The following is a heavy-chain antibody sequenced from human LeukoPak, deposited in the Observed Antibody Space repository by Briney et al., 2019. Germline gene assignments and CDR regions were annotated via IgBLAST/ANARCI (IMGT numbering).Heavy chain of an antibody. J-gene: IGHJ4*02. V-gene: IGHV3-74*01. CDR1: GFTFSNHW. CDR3: ARDIAVPGNYFDY. CDR2: INSDMSST. D-gene: IGHD6-19*01. Sequence: GGSLRLSCAASGFTFSNHWMHWVRQAPGKGLVWVSRINSDMSSTNYADSVKGRFTISRDNAKNTLYLQMNSLRAEDTAVYYCARDIAVPGNYFDYWGQGTLVTVSS.